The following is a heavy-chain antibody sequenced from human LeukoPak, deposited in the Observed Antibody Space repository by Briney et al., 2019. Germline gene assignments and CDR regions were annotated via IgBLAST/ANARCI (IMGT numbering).Heavy chain of an antibody. CDR3: SSGNSHAFDI. CDR2: INSDGSST. D-gene: IGHD4-23*01. CDR1: GFTFSSYW. Sequence: GGSLRLSCAASGFTFSSYWMHWVRQAPGKVLVWVSRINSDGSSTSCADSVKGRFTISRDNAKNTLYLQMNNLRAEDTAVYYCSSGNSHAFDIWGQGTMVTVSS. V-gene: IGHV3-74*01. J-gene: IGHJ3*02.